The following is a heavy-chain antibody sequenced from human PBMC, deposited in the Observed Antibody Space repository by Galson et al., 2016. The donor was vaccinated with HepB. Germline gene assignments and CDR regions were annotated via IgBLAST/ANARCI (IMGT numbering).Heavy chain of an antibody. CDR2: IFHTGKT. CDR3: ARGLGPLIY. Sequence: SETLSLTCRVSAGSVNGYYWSWLRQPPGKGLQWIGYIFHTGKTAYSPTLKSRVTISVDKSKNQFSLQLRSVTAADTAVYYCARGLGPLIYWGPGTLVTVAP. J-gene: IGHJ4*02. CDR1: AGSVNGYY. V-gene: IGHV4-59*02. D-gene: IGHD5/OR15-5a*01.